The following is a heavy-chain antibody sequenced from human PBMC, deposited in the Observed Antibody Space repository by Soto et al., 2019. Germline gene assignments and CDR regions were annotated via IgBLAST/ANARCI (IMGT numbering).Heavy chain of an antibody. J-gene: IGHJ6*02. V-gene: IGHV1-18*01. CDR1: GYPFNKIA. CDR3: AIEGGLGTEKHHYGLDV. Sequence: QVQLVQSGGEVTKPGAAVRVSCQASGYPFNKIAIHCVRQAPGHGLEWLGRMSGRSGDPNCEPTVRDRITMATDTSNNTAYMELRSLRSDDTAVYYCAIEGGLGTEKHHYGLDVWGPGTTVTV. D-gene: IGHD1-26*01. CDR2: MSGRSGDP.